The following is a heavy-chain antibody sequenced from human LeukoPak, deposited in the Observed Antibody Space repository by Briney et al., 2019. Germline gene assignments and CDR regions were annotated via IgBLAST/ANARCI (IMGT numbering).Heavy chain of an antibody. CDR3: ARASIAAAGHPFDP. CDR1: GFTFSSYS. J-gene: IGHJ5*02. D-gene: IGHD6-13*01. Sequence: PGGSLRLSCAASGFTFSSYSMNWVRQAPGKGLEWVSSISSSSSYIYYADSVKGRFAISGDNAKNSLYLQMNSLRAEDTAVYYCARASIAAAGHPFDPWGQGTLVTVSS. V-gene: IGHV3-21*01. CDR2: ISSSSSYI.